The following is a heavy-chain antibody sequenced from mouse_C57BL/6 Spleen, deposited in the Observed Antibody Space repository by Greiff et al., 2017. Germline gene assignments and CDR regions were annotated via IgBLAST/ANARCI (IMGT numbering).Heavy chain of an antibody. CDR3: ARDGYYPYYEAMDY. J-gene: IGHJ4*01. Sequence: VQLQQSGPVLVKPGASVKMSCKASGYTFTDYYMNWVKQSHGKSLEWIGVINPYNGGTSYNQKFKGKATLTVDKSSSTAYLELNSLTSEDSAVYYCARDGYYPYYEAMDYWGQGTSVTVSS. CDR1: GYTFTDYY. D-gene: IGHD2-3*01. V-gene: IGHV1-19*01. CDR2: INPYNGGT.